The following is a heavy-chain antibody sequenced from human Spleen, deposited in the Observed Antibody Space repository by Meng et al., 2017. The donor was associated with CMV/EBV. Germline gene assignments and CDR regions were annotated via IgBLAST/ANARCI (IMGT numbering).Heavy chain of an antibody. CDR3: AREFLHSGGYYAFDY. V-gene: IGHV4-38-2*02. D-gene: IGHD3-22*01. J-gene: IGHJ4*02. Sequence: SETLSLTCTVSGYSISRGYYWGWIRQPPGKGLEWIASIYRSGSSYYNPSLRSRVTISVDTSNNQFSLKLTSVTAADTAVYYCAREFLHSGGYYAFDYWGQGALVTVSS. CDR2: IYRSGSS. CDR1: GYSISRGYY.